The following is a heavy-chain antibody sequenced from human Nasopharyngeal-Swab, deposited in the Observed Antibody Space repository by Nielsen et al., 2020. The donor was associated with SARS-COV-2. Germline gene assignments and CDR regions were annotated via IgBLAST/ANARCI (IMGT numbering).Heavy chain of an antibody. Sequence: GESLKTSCAASGFTFSDYYMSWIRQAPGKGLEWVSYISSSGSTIYYADSVKGRFTISRDNAKNSLYLQMNSLRAEDTAVYYCARDADYYGSGSYLGYWGQGTLVTVSS. D-gene: IGHD3-10*01. CDR2: ISSSGSTI. CDR3: ARDADYYGSGSYLGY. J-gene: IGHJ4*02. CDR1: GFTFSDYY. V-gene: IGHV3-11*04.